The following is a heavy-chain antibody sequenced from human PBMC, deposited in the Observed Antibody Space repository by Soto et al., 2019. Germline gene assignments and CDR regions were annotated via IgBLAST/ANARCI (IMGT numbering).Heavy chain of an antibody. CDR2: IRSKANSYAT. Sequence: EVQLVESGGGLVQPGGSLKLSCAASGFTFSGSAMHWVRQASGKGLEWVGRIRSKANSYATAYAASVKGRFIISRDDSKNTAYLQMNSLKTEDTAVYYCSLYYYYYYGMDVWGQGTTVTVSS. J-gene: IGHJ6*02. V-gene: IGHV3-73*02. CDR1: GFTFSGSA. D-gene: IGHD3-16*01. CDR3: SLYYYYYYGMDV.